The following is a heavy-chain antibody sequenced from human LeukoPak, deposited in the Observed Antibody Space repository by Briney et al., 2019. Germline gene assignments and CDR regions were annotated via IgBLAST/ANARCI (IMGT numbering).Heavy chain of an antibody. CDR3: VRRGEMATIPLDY. J-gene: IGHJ4*02. V-gene: IGHV5-51*01. Sequence: GESLKISCNGSGYSFTSSWIGWVRQMPGKGLEWMGIIYPGDSDTRYSPSFQGQVTISADKSISTAYQQWSSLKASDTAMYYCVRRGEMATIPLDYWGQGTLVTVSS. CDR2: IYPGDSDT. CDR1: GYSFTSSW. D-gene: IGHD5-24*01.